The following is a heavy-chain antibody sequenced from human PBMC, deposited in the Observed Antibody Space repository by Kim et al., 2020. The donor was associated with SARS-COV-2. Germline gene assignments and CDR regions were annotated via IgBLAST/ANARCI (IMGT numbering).Heavy chain of an antibody. CDR1: GFTFSSYA. CDR3: AKRVGSSSWYEGVYYYYGMDV. V-gene: IGHV3-23*01. J-gene: IGHJ6*02. Sequence: GGSLRLSCAASGFTFSSYAMSWVRQAPGKGLEWVSAISGSGGSTYYADSVKGRFTISRDNSKNTLYLQMNSLRAEDTAVYYCAKRVGSSSWYEGVYYYYGMDVWGQGTTVTVSS. D-gene: IGHD6-13*01. CDR2: ISGSGGST.